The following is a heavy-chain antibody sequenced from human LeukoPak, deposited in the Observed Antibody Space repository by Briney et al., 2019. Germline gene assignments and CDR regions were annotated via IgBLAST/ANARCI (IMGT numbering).Heavy chain of an antibody. CDR1: GGSISSYY. CDR2: IYYSGST. Sequence: SETLSLTCTVSGGSISSYYWSWIRQPPGKGLEWIGKIYYSGSTNYNPSLKSRVTISVDTSKNQFSLKLSSVTAADTAVYYCAREVSGGTYPLFNYWGQGTLVTVSS. D-gene: IGHD1-26*01. J-gene: IGHJ4*02. V-gene: IGHV4-59*12. CDR3: AREVSGGTYPLFNY.